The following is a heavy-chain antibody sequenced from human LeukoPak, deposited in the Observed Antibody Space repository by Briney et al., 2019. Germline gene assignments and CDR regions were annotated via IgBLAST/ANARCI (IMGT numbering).Heavy chain of an antibody. D-gene: IGHD1-26*01. V-gene: IGHV4-59*08. CDR1: GGSISSYY. CDR3: ARHPAGPSASIDY. J-gene: IGHJ4*02. Sequence: SETLSLTCTVSGGSISSYYWSWIRQPPGKGLEWIGYIYYSGSTNYNPSLKSRVTISVDTSKNQFSLKLSSVTAADTAVYYCARHPAGPSASIDYWGQGTLDTVSS. CDR2: IYYSGST.